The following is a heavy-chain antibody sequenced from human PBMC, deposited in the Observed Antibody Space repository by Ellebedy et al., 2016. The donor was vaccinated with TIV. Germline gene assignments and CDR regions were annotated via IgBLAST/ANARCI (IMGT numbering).Heavy chain of an antibody. CDR2: ISRRTYT. CDR1: GFNFSDYQ. Sequence: GESLKISXAASGFNFSDYQMTWVRQAPGRGLEWVAYISRRTYTNYADSVRGRFTISRDNAENSLYLQMTSLRAEDRAVYYCVRTSGWLGYFDSWGQGTLVTVSS. J-gene: IGHJ4*02. CDR3: VRTSGWLGYFDS. D-gene: IGHD3-3*01. V-gene: IGHV3-11*03.